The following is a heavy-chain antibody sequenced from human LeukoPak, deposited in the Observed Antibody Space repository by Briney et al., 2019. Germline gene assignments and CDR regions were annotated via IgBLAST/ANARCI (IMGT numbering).Heavy chain of an antibody. CDR3: ARETPYYGMDV. V-gene: IGHV3-21*01. CDR1: GFTFSSYS. J-gene: IGHJ6*02. Sequence: GGSLILSCAASGFTFSSYSMNWVRQAPGKGLEWVSSISSSSSYIYYADSVKGRFTISRDNAKNSLYLQMNSLRAEDTAVYYCARETPYYGMDVWGQGTTVTVSS. CDR2: ISSSSSYI.